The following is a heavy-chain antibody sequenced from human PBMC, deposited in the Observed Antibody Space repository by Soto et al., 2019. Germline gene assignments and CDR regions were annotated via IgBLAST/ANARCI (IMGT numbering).Heavy chain of an antibody. J-gene: IGHJ6*02. D-gene: IGHD3-10*01. CDR3: ARDNGFGESDV. Sequence: QVQLVQSGAEVKKPGASVKVSCKASGYTFTSYGITWVRQAPGQGLEWMGWISAYNGNTNHAQKLQGRVTMTTDTTTSTADMELRSRRSDDTAVYYCARDNGFGESDVWGQGTTVTVSS. CDR2: ISAYNGNT. V-gene: IGHV1-18*01. CDR1: GYTFTSYG.